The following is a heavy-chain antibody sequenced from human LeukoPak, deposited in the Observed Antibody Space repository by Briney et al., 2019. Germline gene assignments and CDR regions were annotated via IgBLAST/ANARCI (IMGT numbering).Heavy chain of an antibody. CDR3: ARGRRGYYDSSGYLWWFDP. Sequence: PSETLSLTCAVSGYSISSGYYWGWIRQPPGKGLEWIGRIYTSGSTNYNPSLKSRVTISVDTSKNQFSLKLSSVTAADTAVYYCARGRRGYYDSSGYLWWFDPWGQGTLVTVSS. CDR2: IYTSGST. V-gene: IGHV4-38-2*01. CDR1: GYSISSGYY. D-gene: IGHD3-22*01. J-gene: IGHJ5*02.